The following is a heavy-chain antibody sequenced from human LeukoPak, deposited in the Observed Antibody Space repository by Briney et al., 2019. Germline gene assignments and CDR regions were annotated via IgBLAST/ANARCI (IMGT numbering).Heavy chain of an antibody. Sequence: ASVRVSCKASGYAFSIYGFSWVRHAPGQGLEWMGWISAYNGNTNYAQKFQGRVTMTTDTSTSTAHMELRSLRSDDTAVYYCARQGYSGHSQGAADYWGQGTLVTVSS. V-gene: IGHV1-18*01. CDR1: GYAFSIYG. J-gene: IGHJ4*02. CDR3: ARQGYSGHSQGAADY. CDR2: ISAYNGNT. D-gene: IGHD4-23*01.